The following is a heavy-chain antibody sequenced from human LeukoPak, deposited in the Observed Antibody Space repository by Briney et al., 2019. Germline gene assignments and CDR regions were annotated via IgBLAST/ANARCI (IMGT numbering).Heavy chain of an antibody. V-gene: IGHV1-46*01. CDR3: ARAVAGINWFDP. D-gene: IGHD6-19*01. CDR1: GYIFTNYY. CDR2: INPSGGST. J-gene: IGHJ5*02. Sequence: ASVKVSCKASGYIFTNYYMHWVRQAPGQGLEWMGIINPSGGSTSYAQKFQGRVTMTRDTSTSTVYMELSSLRSEDTAVCYCARAVAGINWFDPWGQGTLVTVSS.